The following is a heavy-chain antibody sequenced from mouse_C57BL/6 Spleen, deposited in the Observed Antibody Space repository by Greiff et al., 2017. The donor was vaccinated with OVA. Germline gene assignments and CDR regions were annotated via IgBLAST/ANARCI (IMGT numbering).Heavy chain of an antibody. CDR1: GYTFTSYT. V-gene: IGHV1-4*01. CDR2: INPSSGYT. Sequence: LVESGAELARPGASVKMSCKASGYTFTSYTMHWVKQRPGQGLEWIGYINPSSGYTKYNQKFKDKATLTADKSSSTAYMQLSSLTSEDSAVYYCARCYGSSYWYFDVWGTGTTVTVSS. D-gene: IGHD1-1*01. CDR3: ARCYGSSYWYFDV. J-gene: IGHJ1*03.